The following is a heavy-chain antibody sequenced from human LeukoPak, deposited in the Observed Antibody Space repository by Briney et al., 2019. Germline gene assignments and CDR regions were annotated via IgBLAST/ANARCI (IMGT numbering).Heavy chain of an antibody. J-gene: IGHJ6*03. Sequence: SETLSLTCTVSGGSISSGSYYWSWIRQPAGKGLEWIGRIYTSGSTNYNPSLKSRVTISVDKSKNQFSLKLSSVTAADTAVYYCARDSTPSGRYFDSDYYMDVWGKGTTVTVSS. CDR3: ARDSTPSGRYFDSDYYMDV. V-gene: IGHV4-61*02. CDR1: GGSISSGSYY. CDR2: IYTSGST. D-gene: IGHD3-9*01.